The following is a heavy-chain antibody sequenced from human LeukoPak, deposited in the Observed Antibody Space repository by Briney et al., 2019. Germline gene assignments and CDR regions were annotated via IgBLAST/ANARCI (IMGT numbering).Heavy chain of an antibody. CDR3: ARHQLRGFLDDN. J-gene: IGHJ4*02. Sequence: SGTLSLTCTVSGGSISSHYWSWIRQPPGKGLEWVGCIYYSGNTNYNPSLESRVTISVDTSKNQFSLKLSSVTAADTAVYYCARHQLRGFLDDNWGQGTLVTVSS. CDR1: GGSISSHY. D-gene: IGHD3-10*01. V-gene: IGHV4-59*08. CDR2: IYYSGNT.